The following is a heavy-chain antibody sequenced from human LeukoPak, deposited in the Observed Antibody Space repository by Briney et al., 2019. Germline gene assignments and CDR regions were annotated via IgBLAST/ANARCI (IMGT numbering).Heavy chain of an antibody. CDR3: ARVSPNTVTTLQYFDY. CDR2: ISSDGSST. Sequence: GGSLRLSCAASGFTFSSYWMHWVRQAPGKGLVWVSRISSDGSSTSYADSVKGRFTISRDNAKNTLYLQMNSLRAEDTAVYYCARVSPNTVTTLQYFDYWGQGTLVTVSS. V-gene: IGHV3-74*01. J-gene: IGHJ4*02. D-gene: IGHD4-17*01. CDR1: GFTFSSYW.